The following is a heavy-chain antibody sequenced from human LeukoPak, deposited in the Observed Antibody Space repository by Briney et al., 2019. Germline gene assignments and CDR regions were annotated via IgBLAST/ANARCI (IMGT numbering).Heavy chain of an antibody. Sequence: GGCLRLSCAASGFTFSSYAMHWVRQAPGKGLEWEAVISYDGSNKYYADSVKGRFTISRDNSKNTLYLQMNSLRAEDTAVYYCARSSSSVAPYYFDYWGRGTLVTVSS. V-gene: IGHV3-30*01. CDR3: ARSSSSVAPYYFDY. CDR1: GFTFSSYA. J-gene: IGHJ4*02. CDR2: ISYDGSNK. D-gene: IGHD6-6*01.